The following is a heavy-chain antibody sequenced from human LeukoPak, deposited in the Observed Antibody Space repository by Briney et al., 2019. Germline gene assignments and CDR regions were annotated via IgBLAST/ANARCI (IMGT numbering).Heavy chain of an antibody. J-gene: IGHJ1*01. CDR1: GLTLSIYA. V-gene: IGHV3-23*01. CDR2: ISGSGGST. Sequence: GGSLRLSCAVSGLTLSIYAMSWVRQAPGKGLEWVSAISGSGGSTYYADSVKGRFTISRDNSKNTLYLQMNSLRAEDTAVYYCAKVGRGVLTVAGYFQHWGQGTLVTVSS. D-gene: IGHD6-19*01. CDR3: AKVGRGVLTVAGYFQH.